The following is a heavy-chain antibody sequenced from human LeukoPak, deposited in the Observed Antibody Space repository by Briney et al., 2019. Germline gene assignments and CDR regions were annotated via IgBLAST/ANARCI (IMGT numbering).Heavy chain of an antibody. J-gene: IGHJ5*02. CDR2: IYHSGST. D-gene: IGHD2-2*02. V-gene: IGHV4-38-2*01. CDR1: GYSISSGYY. CDR3: ARGGIPNFDP. Sequence: SETLSLTCAVSGYSISSGYYWGWIRQPPGKGLEWIGSIYHSGSTCYNPSLKSRVTISVDTSKNQFSLKLSSVTAADTAVYYCARGGIPNFDPWGQGTLVTVSS.